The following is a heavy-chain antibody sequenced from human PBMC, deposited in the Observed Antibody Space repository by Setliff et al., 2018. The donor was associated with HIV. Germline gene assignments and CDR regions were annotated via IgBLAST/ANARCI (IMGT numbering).Heavy chain of an antibody. V-gene: IGHV4-4*08. D-gene: IGHD4-17*01. CDR2: IYDRGGT. CDR1: GGSISSYY. J-gene: IGHJ4*02. CDR3: AGTRYHDYGDYF. Sequence: ETLSLTCTVSGGSISSYYWSWIRQPPEKGLEWIGYIYDRGGTNYNPSLKSRVTISVDTSKNQFSLTLSSVTAADTAVYYCAGTRYHDYGDYFWGQGTLVTVSS.